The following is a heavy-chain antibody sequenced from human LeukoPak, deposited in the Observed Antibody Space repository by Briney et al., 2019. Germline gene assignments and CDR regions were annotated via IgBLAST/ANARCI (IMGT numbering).Heavy chain of an antibody. J-gene: IGHJ4*02. CDR2: IIPIFGTA. Sequence: GASVKVSCKASGGTFSSYAISWVRQAPGQGLEWMGGIIPIFGTANYAQKFQGRVTITADKSTSTAYMELSSLRSEDTTVYYCARDKIGISSAFLDLWGQGTLVTVSS. CDR1: GGTFSSYA. CDR3: ARDKIGISSAFLDL. V-gene: IGHV1-69*06. D-gene: IGHD2-21*02.